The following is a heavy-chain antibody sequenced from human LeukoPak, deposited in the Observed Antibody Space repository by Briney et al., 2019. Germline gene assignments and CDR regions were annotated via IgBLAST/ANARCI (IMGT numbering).Heavy chain of an antibody. CDR2: ISGSATTM. CDR1: GFTFFSHS. V-gene: IGHV3-48*03. Sequence: GGSLRLSCAASGFTFFSHSMNWVRQAPGKGLEWVSYISGSATTMYYADSVKGRFTISRDNAKNSVYLQMNSLRVDDTAVYYCARDRFDYALDYWGQGALVTVSS. CDR3: ARDRFDYALDY. J-gene: IGHJ4*02. D-gene: IGHD4-17*01.